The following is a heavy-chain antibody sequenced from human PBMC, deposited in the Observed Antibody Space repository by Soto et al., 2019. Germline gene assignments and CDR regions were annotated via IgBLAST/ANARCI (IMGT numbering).Heavy chain of an antibody. Sequence: SGPTLVNPTQTLTLTCTFSGSSLSTIGVGVGWIRQPPGKALEWLALIYWDDDKRYSPSLKSRLTITKDTSKNQVVLTMTNMDPVDTATYYCAHRGANYYYDSSGYYPPNFDYWGQGTLVTVSS. V-gene: IGHV2-5*02. D-gene: IGHD3-22*01. CDR1: GSSLSTIGVG. CDR2: IYWDDDK. CDR3: AHRGANYYYDSSGYYPPNFDY. J-gene: IGHJ4*02.